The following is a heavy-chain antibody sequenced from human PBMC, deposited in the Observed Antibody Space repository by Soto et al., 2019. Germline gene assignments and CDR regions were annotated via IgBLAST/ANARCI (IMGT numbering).Heavy chain of an antibody. Sequence: QVQLVQSGAEVKKPGSSVKVSCKASGGTFSSYAISWVRQAPGQGLEWMGGIIPIFGTANYAQKFQGRVTITADESTRTAYMERSSRRSADTAVYYCARASRVMGARNYYYYGMDVWGQGTTVTVSS. CDR1: GGTFSSYA. CDR2: IIPIFGTA. CDR3: ARASRVMGARNYYYYGMDV. J-gene: IGHJ6*02. D-gene: IGHD1-26*01. V-gene: IGHV1-69*01.